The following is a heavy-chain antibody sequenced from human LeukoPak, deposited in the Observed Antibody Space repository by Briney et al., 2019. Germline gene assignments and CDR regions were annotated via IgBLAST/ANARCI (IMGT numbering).Heavy chain of an antibody. V-gene: IGHV4-4*07. CDR2: IYTSGST. CDR1: GGSISSYY. D-gene: IGHD6-13*01. J-gene: IGHJ6*02. CDR3: AREGAAAGTYYYYGMDV. Sequence: SETLSLTCTVSGGSISSYYWSWIRQPAGKGLEWIGRIYTSGSTNYNPSLKSRVTMSVDTSKSQFSLKLSSVTAADTAVYYCAREGAAAGTYYYYGMDVWGQGTTVTVSS.